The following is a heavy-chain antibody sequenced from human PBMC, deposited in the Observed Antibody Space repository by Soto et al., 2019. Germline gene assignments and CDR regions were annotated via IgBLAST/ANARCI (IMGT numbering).Heavy chain of an antibody. CDR3: ASRDPGTSVDY. V-gene: IGHV4-4*02. D-gene: IGHD1-7*01. CDR2: IYRTGST. CDR1: GGSFTSNNW. Sequence: QVQRQESGPGLVKPSGTLSLTCAVSGGSFTSNNWWTWVRQPPGQGLEWIGEIYRTGSTSYNPSLKSRVTISLDKSENQFSAKVTSLTAADTAVYYCASRDPGTSVDYWGQGTLVTVSS. J-gene: IGHJ4*02.